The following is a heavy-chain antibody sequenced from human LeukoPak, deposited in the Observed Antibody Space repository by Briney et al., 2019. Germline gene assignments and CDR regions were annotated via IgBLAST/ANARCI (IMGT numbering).Heavy chain of an antibody. V-gene: IGHV4-39*07. CDR3: ARCDGSCYDY. CDR2: IYYSGST. D-gene: IGHD2-15*01. Sequence: SETLSLTCTVSGGSISSSSYYWSRIRQPPGKGLEWIGSIYYSGSTYYNPSLKSRVTISVDTSKNQFSLKLSSVTAADTAVYYCARCDGSCYDYWGQGTLVTVSS. J-gene: IGHJ4*02. CDR1: GGSISSSSYY.